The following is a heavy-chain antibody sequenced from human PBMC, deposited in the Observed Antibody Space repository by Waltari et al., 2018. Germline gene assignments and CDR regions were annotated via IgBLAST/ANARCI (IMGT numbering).Heavy chain of an antibody. V-gene: IGHV3-53*02. Sequence: EVQLVETGGGLIQPGGSLRLSCAASGFTVSSNYMSWVRQAPGKGLGWVSVIYSGGSTYYADSVKGRFTISRDNSKNTLYLQMNSLRAEDTAVYYCARVSVAADFDYWGQGTLVTVSS. D-gene: IGHD2-15*01. CDR2: IYSGGST. CDR3: ARVSVAADFDY. J-gene: IGHJ4*02. CDR1: GFTVSSNY.